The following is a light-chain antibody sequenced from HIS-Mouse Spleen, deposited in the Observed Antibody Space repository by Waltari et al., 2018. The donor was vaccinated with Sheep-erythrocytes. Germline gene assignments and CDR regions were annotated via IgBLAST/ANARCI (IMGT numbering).Light chain of an antibody. J-gene: IGKJ2*01. CDR1: QSISSW. CDR2: KAS. V-gene: IGKV1-5*03. Sequence: DIQMTQSPSTLSASVGDRVTITCRASQSISSWLAWYQQKPGKAPKLLFYKASSLESGVPSRFSGSGSGTEFTLTISSLQPDDFATYYCQQYNSYSRTFGQGTKLEIE. CDR3: QQYNSYSRT.